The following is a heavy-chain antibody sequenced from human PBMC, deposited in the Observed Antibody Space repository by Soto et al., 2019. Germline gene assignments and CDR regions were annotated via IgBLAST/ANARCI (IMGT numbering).Heavy chain of an antibody. D-gene: IGHD3-22*01. CDR1: GFTFSSYA. V-gene: IGHV3-30-3*01. CDR3: GRATHQVVVILAAFDI. CDR2: ISYDGSNK. Sequence: PGGSLRLSCAASGFTFSSYAMHWVRQAPGKGLEWVAVISYDGSNKYYADSVKGRFTISRDNSKNTLYLQMNSLRAEDTAVYYCGRATHQVVVILAAFDIWGQGTMVTVSS. J-gene: IGHJ3*02.